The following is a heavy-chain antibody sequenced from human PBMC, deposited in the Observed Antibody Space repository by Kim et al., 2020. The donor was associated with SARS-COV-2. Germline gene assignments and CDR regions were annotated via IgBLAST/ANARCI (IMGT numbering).Heavy chain of an antibody. CDR2: IYYSGST. Sequence: SETLSLTCTVSGGSISSYYWSWIRQPPGKGLEWIGYIYYSGSTNYNPSLKSRVTISVDTSKNQFSLKLSSVTAADTAVYYCARGNQLPRYNWFDPWGQGT. V-gene: IGHV4-59*13. CDR3: ARGNQLPRYNWFDP. J-gene: IGHJ5*02. CDR1: GGSISSYY. D-gene: IGHD2-2*01.